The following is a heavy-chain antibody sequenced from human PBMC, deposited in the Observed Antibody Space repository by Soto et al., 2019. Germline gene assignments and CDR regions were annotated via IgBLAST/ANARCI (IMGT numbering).Heavy chain of an antibody. CDR1: GYTFTSYD. J-gene: IGHJ6*02. D-gene: IGHD6-13*01. V-gene: IGHV1-69*06. CDR3: ARGRGIAAAETDYYYYGMDV. Sequence: ASVKVSCKASGYTFTSYDINWVRQATGQGLEWMGGIIPIFGTANYAQKFQGRVTITADKSTSTAYMELSSLRSEDTAVYYCARGRGIAAAETDYYYYGMDVWGQGTTVTVSS. CDR2: IIPIFGTA.